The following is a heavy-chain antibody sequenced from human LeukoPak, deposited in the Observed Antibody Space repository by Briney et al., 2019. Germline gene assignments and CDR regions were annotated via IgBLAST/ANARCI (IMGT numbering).Heavy chain of an antibody. D-gene: IGHD3-22*01. CDR3: ARAPNYYDSSGYYSLWFDP. J-gene: IGHJ5*02. CDR1: GYTFTSYA. CDR2: INTNTGNP. V-gene: IGHV7-4-1*02. Sequence: ASVKVSCKASGYTFTSYAMNLVRQAPGQGLEWMGWINTNTGNPTYAQGFTGRFVFSLDTSVSTAYLRISSLKAEDTAVYYCARAPNYYDSSGYYSLWFDPWGQGTLVTVSS.